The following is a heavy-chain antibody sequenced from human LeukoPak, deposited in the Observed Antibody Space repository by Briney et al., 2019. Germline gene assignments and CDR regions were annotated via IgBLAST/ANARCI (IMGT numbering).Heavy chain of an antibody. Sequence: ASVKVSCKASGGTFSSYAISWVRQATGQGLEWMGWMNPNSGNTGYAQKFQGRVTITRNTPISTAYMELSSLRSEDTAVYYCARGGQYSSSWYGTYYYYMDVWGKGTTVTVSS. V-gene: IGHV1-8*03. CDR1: GGTFSSYA. CDR2: MNPNSGNT. J-gene: IGHJ6*03. D-gene: IGHD6-13*01. CDR3: ARGGQYSSSWYGTYYYYMDV.